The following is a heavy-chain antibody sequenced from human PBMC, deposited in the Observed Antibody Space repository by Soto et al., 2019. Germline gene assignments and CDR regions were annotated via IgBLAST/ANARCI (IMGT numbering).Heavy chain of an antibody. CDR2: INHSGST. CDR3: ARGAWDYSGGYYYFDY. CDR1: GGSFSGYY. Sequence: QVQLQQWGAGLLKPSESLSLTCAVYGGSFSGYYWSWIRQPPGKGLEWIGEINHSGSTTYIPSLKQRVTLSVYTSKNQFTPKLSSVTAAETAVYYCARGAWDYSGGYYYFDYWAQGALVTVSP. D-gene: IGHD3-22*01. V-gene: IGHV4-34*01. J-gene: IGHJ4*02.